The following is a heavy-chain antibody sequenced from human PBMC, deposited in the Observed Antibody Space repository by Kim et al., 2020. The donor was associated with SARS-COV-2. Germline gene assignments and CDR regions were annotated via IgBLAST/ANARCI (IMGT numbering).Heavy chain of an antibody. Sequence: STNYNPSLKSRVTMSTDRSKNQFSLTLSSVTAADTAIYYCATVSAWNFGSWGQGTLVTVFS. J-gene: IGHJ4*02. CDR2: ST. D-gene: IGHD1-7*01. CDR3: ATVSAWNFGS. V-gene: IGHV4-4*06.